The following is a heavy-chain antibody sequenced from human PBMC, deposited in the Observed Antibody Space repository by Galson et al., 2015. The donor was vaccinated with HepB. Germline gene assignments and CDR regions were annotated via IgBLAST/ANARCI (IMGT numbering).Heavy chain of an antibody. Sequence: SVKVSCKVSGYTLTELSMHWVRQAPGKGLEWMGGFDPEDGETIYAQKFQGRVTMTEDTSTDTAYMELSSLRSEDTAVYYCATGVARWSAFDYWGQGTLVTVSS. CDR2: FDPEDGET. CDR1: GYTLTELS. V-gene: IGHV1-24*01. CDR3: ATGVARWSAFDY. D-gene: IGHD5-24*01. J-gene: IGHJ4*02.